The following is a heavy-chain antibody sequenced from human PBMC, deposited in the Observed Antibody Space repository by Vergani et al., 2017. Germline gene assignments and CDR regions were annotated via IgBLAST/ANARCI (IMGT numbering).Heavy chain of an antibody. CDR1: GFTVSTNY. V-gene: IGHV3-53*04. CDR2: IYRGGST. J-gene: IGHJ3*02. CDR3: ARVGNLGYDFWGGDALDI. Sequence: EVQLVESGGGLVQPGGSLRLSCAASGFTVSTNYMSWVRQAPGRGLEWVSVIYRGGSTDYADSVKGRFTISRHNSKNTLYLQMNSLRAEDTAVYYCARVGNLGYDFWGGDALDIWGQGTMVTVSS. D-gene: IGHD3-3*01.